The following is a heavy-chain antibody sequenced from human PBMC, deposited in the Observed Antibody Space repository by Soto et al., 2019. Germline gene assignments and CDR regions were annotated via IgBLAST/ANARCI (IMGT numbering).Heavy chain of an antibody. D-gene: IGHD4-4*01. Sequence: QVQLVESGGGLVKPGGSLRLSCAASGFIFSDYYMSWIRQTPGKGLEWIAYISSGGGTIHYADSVKGRFAISRDNAKNVLDLQMNSLRVEDTAVYYCAKDPDATGFYIDSWGQGTQVSVSS. V-gene: IGHV3-11*01. CDR2: ISSGGGTI. J-gene: IGHJ4*02. CDR3: AKDPDATGFYIDS. CDR1: GFIFSDYY.